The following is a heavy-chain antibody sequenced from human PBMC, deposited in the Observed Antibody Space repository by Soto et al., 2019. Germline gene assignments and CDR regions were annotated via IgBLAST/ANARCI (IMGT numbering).Heavy chain of an antibody. CDR2: ISPSSDYI. D-gene: IGHD4-17*01. CDR1: GFTFSTYT. Sequence: EVQLVESGGGLVKPGGSLRLSCAASGFTFSTYTMTWVRQAPGKGLEWVSSISPSSDYIYYSDSLKGRFSISRDDAKNSLYLQMNSLRAEDTAVYYCARDDYGGNSASYWGQGTLVTVSS. J-gene: IGHJ4*02. CDR3: ARDDYGGNSASY. V-gene: IGHV3-21*01.